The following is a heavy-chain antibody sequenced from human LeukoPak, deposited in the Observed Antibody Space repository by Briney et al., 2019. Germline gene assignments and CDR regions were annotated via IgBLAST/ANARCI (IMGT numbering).Heavy chain of an antibody. CDR1: GGPISSGDYY. Sequence: SETLSLTCTVSGGPISSGDYYWSWIRQPPGKGLEWIGYIYYSGSTYYNPSLKSRVTISVDTSKNQFSLKLSSVTAADTAVYYCARDLLNEGNHLDYWGQGTLVTVSS. CDR3: ARDLLNEGNHLDY. V-gene: IGHV4-30-4*01. D-gene: IGHD4-23*01. J-gene: IGHJ4*02. CDR2: IYYSGST.